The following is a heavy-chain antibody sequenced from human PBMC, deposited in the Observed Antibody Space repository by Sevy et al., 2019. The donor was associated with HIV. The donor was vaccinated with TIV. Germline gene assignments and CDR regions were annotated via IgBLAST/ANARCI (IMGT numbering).Heavy chain of an antibody. CDR3: ARGGYCSSTSCYTDYYYGMDV. CDR2: ISSSGSTI. J-gene: IGHJ6*02. D-gene: IGHD2-2*02. Sequence: GGSLRLSCAASGFTFSDYYMSWIRQAPGKGLEWVSYISSSGSTIYYADSVKGRFTISRDNAENSLYLQMNSLRAEDTAVYYCARGGYCSSTSCYTDYYYGMDVWGQGTTVTVSS. V-gene: IGHV3-11*01. CDR1: GFTFSDYY.